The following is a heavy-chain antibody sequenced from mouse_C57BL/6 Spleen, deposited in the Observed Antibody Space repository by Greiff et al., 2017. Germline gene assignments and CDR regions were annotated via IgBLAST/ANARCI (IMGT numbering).Heavy chain of an antibody. CDR3: APYYYGSSDWYFDV. V-gene: IGHV1-55*01. D-gene: IGHD1-1*01. Sequence: VQLQQSGAALVKPGASVKMSCKASGYTFTSYWITWVKQRPGQGLEWIGDIYPGSGSTNYNEKFKSKATLTVDTSSSTAYMQLSSLTSEDSAVYYCAPYYYGSSDWYFDVWGTGTTVTVSS. CDR2: IYPGSGST. CDR1: GYTFTSYW. J-gene: IGHJ1*03.